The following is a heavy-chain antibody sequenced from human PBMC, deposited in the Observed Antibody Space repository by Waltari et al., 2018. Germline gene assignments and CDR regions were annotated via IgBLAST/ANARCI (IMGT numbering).Heavy chain of an antibody. CDR3: ARVGRTTYYYGSGPYYFDY. CDR2: IYYSGAT. D-gene: IGHD3-10*01. V-gene: IGHV4-59*11. Sequence: QVQLQESGPGLVKPSETLSLTCTVSGGSISSHYWSWIRQPPGKGLEWIGYIYYSGATNYNPSPKSRVTISVDTPKNQFSLKLSSVTAADTAVYYCARVGRTTYYYGSGPYYFDYWGQGTLVTVSS. J-gene: IGHJ4*02. CDR1: GGSISSHY.